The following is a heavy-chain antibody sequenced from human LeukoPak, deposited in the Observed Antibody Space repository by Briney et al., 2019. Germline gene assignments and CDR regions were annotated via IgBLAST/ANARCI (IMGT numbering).Heavy chain of an antibody. CDR1: GFTFSSYA. V-gene: IGHV3-23*01. CDR2: ISGSGGST. Sequence: GGSLRLSCAASGFTFSSYAMSWVRQAPGKGLEWVSAISGSGGSTYYADSVKGRFTISRDNSKNTLYLQMNSLRAEDTAVYYCAKDPTPYYYDSSGDYFDYWGQGTLVTVS. D-gene: IGHD3-22*01. J-gene: IGHJ4*02. CDR3: AKDPTPYYYDSSGDYFDY.